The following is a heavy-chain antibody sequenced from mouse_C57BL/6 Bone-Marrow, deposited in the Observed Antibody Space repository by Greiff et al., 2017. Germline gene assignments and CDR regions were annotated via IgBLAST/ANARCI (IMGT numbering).Heavy chain of an antibody. D-gene: IGHD2-3*01. J-gene: IGHJ1*03. V-gene: IGHV1-7*01. CDR1: GYTFTSYW. CDR3: ARWLLRRYFDV. Sequence: VQLQQSGAELAKPGASVKLSCKASGYTFTSYWMHWVKQRPGQGLEWIGYINPSSGYTKYNQKFKDKVTLTADKSSSTAYMQLSSLTYEDAAVYYCARWLLRRYFDVWGTGTTVTVSS. CDR2: INPSSGYT.